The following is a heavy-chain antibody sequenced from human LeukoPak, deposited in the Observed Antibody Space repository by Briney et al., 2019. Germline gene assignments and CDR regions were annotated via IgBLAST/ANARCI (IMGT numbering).Heavy chain of an antibody. V-gene: IGHV1-46*01. J-gene: IGHJ1*01. D-gene: IGHD2-2*01. CDR3: ASVRYCSSTSCYDYGGNFLYFQH. CDR2: INPSGGST. Sequence: ASVKVSCKASGYTFTSYYMHWVRQAPGQGLEWMGIINPSGGSTSYAQKFQGRVTMTRDMSTSTVYMELSSLRSEDTAVYYCASVRYCSSTSCYDYGGNFLYFQHWGQGTLVTVSS. CDR1: GYTFTSYY.